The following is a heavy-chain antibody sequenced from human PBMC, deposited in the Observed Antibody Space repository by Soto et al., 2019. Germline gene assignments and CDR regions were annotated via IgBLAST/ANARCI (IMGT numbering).Heavy chain of an antibody. V-gene: IGHV4-34*01. CDR3: ARGRAVFLWFGENAGFGP. D-gene: IGHD3-10*01. J-gene: IGHJ5*02. CDR2: INHSGST. Sequence: QVQLQQWGAGLLKPSETLSLTCAVYGGSFSGYYWSWIRQPPGKGLEWIGEINHSGSTNYNPSLKSRVTISVDTSKNQFSLKLSSVTAADTAVYYCARGRAVFLWFGENAGFGPWGQGTLVTVSS. CDR1: GGSFSGYY.